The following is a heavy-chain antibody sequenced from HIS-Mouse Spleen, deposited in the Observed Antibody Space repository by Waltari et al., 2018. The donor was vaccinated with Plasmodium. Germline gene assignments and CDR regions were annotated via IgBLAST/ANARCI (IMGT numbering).Heavy chain of an antibody. CDR3: AHTQYYDILTDYYLGEYFQH. J-gene: IGHJ1*01. CDR2: IYWKDDK. V-gene: IGHV2-5*01. D-gene: IGHD3-9*01. CDR1: GFSLSTTGVG. Sequence: QITLKESGPTLVKPTQTLTLTCTFSGFSLSTTGVGVGWIRQPPGTALEWLALIYWKDDKGYSPSLKSRLTITKDTSKNQVVLTMTNMDPVDTVTYYLAHTQYYDILTDYYLGEYFQHWGQGTLVTVSS.